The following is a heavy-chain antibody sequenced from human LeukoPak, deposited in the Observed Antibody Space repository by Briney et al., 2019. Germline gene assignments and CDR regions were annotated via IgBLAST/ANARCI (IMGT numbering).Heavy chain of an antibody. Sequence: GGSLRLSCAASGFTFSRYWMHWVRQAPGKGLVWVSLIKNDGSSTTYADSVKGRFTISRDNAKNTLFLQMNSLRAEDTAVYYCARDSYGLHYYYYGMDVWGQGTTVTVSS. V-gene: IGHV3-74*03. CDR3: ARDSYGLHYYYYGMDV. J-gene: IGHJ6*02. CDR1: GFTFSRYW. D-gene: IGHD5-18*01. CDR2: IKNDGSST.